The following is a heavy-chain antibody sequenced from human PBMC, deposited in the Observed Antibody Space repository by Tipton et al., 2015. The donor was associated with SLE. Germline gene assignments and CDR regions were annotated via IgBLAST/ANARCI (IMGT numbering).Heavy chain of an antibody. CDR1: GDSISSGRYA. CDR2: ISASGTT. V-gene: IGHV4-61*02. Sequence: TLSLTCTVAGDSISSGRYAWNWIRQPAGKSLEWIGRISASGTTFNNPSLESRVTLSVDTSKDQFSLRLTSVTAADTAVYYCARATDWNLSPDVWGKGTTVTVSS. CDR3: ARATDWNLSPDV. D-gene: IGHD1-7*01. J-gene: IGHJ6*04.